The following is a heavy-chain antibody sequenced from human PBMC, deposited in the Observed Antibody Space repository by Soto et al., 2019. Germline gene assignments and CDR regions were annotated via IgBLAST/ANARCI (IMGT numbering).Heavy chain of an antibody. CDR3: ESGWMTTVTNWFDP. V-gene: IGHV1-18*01. D-gene: IGHD4-17*01. CDR1: GYTLTRYG. CDR2: ISAYNGNT. Sequence: ASVKVSCKASGYTLTRYGISWVRQAPGQGREWMGWISAYNGNTNYAQKLQGRVTMTTDTSTSTAYMELRSLRSDDTAVYYCESGWMTTVTNWFDPWGQGTLVTVSS. J-gene: IGHJ5*02.